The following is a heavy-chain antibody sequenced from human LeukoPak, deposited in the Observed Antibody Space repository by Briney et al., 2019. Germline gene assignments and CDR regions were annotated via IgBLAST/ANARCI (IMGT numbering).Heavy chain of an antibody. V-gene: IGHV1-69*05. CDR2: IIPIFGTA. Sequence: ASVKVSCKASGGTFSSYAISWVRQAPGQGLEWMGGIIPIFGTANYAQKFQGRVTITTDESTSTAYMELSSLRSEDTAVYYCARAVARRRGGYFDYWGQGTLVTVSS. CDR1: GGTFSSYA. D-gene: IGHD3-16*01. CDR3: ARAVARRRGGYFDY. J-gene: IGHJ4*02.